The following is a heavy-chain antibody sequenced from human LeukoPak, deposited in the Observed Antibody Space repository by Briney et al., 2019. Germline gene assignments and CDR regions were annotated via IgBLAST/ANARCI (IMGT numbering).Heavy chain of an antibody. CDR2: VSDTGGRT. CDR1: GFSFSTYA. V-gene: IGHV3-23*01. D-gene: IGHD3-3*01. CDR3: AKSTTYDFWTGFSFDF. Sequence: GGSLRLSCAASGFSFSTYAMSWVRQAPGKGLEWVSTVSDTGGRTYYADSVRGRFTIPRDNSKNTLYLQMSSLRVEDTAVYYCAKSTTYDFWTGFSFDFWGQGALVTVSS. J-gene: IGHJ4*02.